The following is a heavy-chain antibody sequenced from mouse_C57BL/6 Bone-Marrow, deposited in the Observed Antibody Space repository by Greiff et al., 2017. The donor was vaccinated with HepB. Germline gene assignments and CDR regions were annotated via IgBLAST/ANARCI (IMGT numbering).Heavy chain of an antibody. J-gene: IGHJ4*01. D-gene: IGHD1-1*01. CDR2: ISSGGSYT. CDR3: ARHVCCLLLRRGAMDY. CDR1: GFTFSSYG. V-gene: IGHV5-6*01. Sequence: EVQGVESGGDLVKPGGSLKLSCAASGFTFSSYGMSWVRQTPDKRLEWVATISSGGSYTYYPDSVKGRFTISRDNSKKTLYLQMSSLKSEDTSMYYCARHVCCLLLRRGAMDYWGQGTSVTVSS.